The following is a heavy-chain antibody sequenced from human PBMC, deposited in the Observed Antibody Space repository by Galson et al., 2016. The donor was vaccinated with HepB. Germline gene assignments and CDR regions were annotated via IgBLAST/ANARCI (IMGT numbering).Heavy chain of an antibody. V-gene: IGHV2-5*02. J-gene: IGHJ4*02. CDR1: GFSLTASGVG. CDR2: IYWDDDK. Sequence: PALVKPTQTLTLTCSFSGFSLTASGVGVGWIRQPPGKALEWLALIYWDDDKRYSPSLKSRLTITKDTSKNQVVLTMTNVDPVDTATYYCAHKKGAARRVRGFDFWGRGTLVTVSS. CDR3: AHKKGAARRVRGFDF. D-gene: IGHD6-6*01.